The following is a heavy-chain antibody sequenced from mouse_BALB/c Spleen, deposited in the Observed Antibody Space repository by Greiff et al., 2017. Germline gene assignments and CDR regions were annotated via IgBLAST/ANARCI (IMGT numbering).Heavy chain of an antibody. V-gene: IGHV5-12-2*01. J-gene: IGHJ4*01. CDR2: ISNGGGST. CDR1: GFTFSSYT. D-gene: IGHD2-14*01. CDR3: ARRYSYAMDY. Sequence: EVQLVESGGGLVQPGGSLKLSCAASGFTFSSYTMSWVRQTPEKRLEWVAYISNGGGSTYYPDTVKGRFTISRDNAKNTLYLQMSSLKSEDTAMYYCARRYSYAMDYWGQGTSVTVSS.